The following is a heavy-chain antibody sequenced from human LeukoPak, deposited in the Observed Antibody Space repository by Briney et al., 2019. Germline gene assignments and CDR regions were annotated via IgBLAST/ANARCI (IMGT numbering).Heavy chain of an antibody. CDR1: GGTFSSYA. D-gene: IGHD6-19*01. Sequence: SVKVSCKASGGTFSSYAISWVRQAPGQGLEWMGRIIPILGIANYAQKFQGRVTITADKSTSTAYMELSSLGSEDTAVYYCARGYAGQYSSGWYDYWGQGTLVTVSS. V-gene: IGHV1-69*04. CDR3: ARGYAGQYSSGWYDY. J-gene: IGHJ4*02. CDR2: IIPILGIA.